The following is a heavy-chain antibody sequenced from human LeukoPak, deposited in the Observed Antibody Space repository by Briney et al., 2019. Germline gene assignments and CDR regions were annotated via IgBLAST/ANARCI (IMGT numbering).Heavy chain of an antibody. V-gene: IGHV4-4*02. CDR2: IHHSGTT. CDR3: ATYFYGDYATYYFDF. CDR1: GASITSSHW. Sequence: SGTLSLTCAVSGASITSSHWRSWARQPPGKGLEWIGEIHHSGTTNYKPSLQSRVTMSLDKSNNHISLKLTSVTAADTAVYYCATYFYGDYATYYFDFWGQGTLVTVSS. J-gene: IGHJ4*02. D-gene: IGHD4-17*01.